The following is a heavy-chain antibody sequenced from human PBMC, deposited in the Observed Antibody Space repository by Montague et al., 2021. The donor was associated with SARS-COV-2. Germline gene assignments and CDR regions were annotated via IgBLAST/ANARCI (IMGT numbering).Heavy chain of an antibody. CDR1: GGSFSDYY. CDR3: ARDRRIAARPSEGYFDL. V-gene: IGHV4-34*01. Sequence: SETLSLTCAVYGGSFSDYYWSWIRQPPGKGLEWIGEINHSGSTNYNPSLKSRVTISVDTSKNQFSLKLSSVTAADTAVYYCARDRRIAARPSEGYFDLWGRGTLVTVSS. J-gene: IGHJ2*01. D-gene: IGHD6-6*01. CDR2: INHSGST.